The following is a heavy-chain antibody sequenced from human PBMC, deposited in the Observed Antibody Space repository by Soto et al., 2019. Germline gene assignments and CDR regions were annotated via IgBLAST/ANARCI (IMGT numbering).Heavy chain of an antibody. Sequence: QVQLVESGGGVVQPGRSLRLSCAASGFTFSSYAMHWVRQAPGKGLEWVAVISYDGSNKYYADSVKGRFTISRDNSKNPLYLQLNSLRAEDTAVYYCARDPGGDYVHLDYWGQGTLVTVSS. D-gene: IGHD4-17*01. J-gene: IGHJ4*02. CDR1: GFTFSSYA. CDR2: ISYDGSNK. CDR3: ARDPGGDYVHLDY. V-gene: IGHV3-30-3*01.